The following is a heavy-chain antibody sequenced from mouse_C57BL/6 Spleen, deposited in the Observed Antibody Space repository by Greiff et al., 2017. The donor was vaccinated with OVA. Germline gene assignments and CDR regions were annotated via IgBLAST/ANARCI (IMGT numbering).Heavy chain of an antibody. D-gene: IGHD2-5*01. CDR2: IYPSDSET. J-gene: IGHJ4*01. Sequence: QVQLQQPGAELVRPGSSVKLSCKASGYTFTSYWMDWVKQRPGQGLEWIGNIYPSDSETHYNQKFKDKATLTVDKSSSTAYMQLSSLTSEDSAVYYCARDHYYSNYEAMDYWGQGTSVTVSS. CDR1: GYTFTSYW. V-gene: IGHV1-61*01. CDR3: ARDHYYSNYEAMDY.